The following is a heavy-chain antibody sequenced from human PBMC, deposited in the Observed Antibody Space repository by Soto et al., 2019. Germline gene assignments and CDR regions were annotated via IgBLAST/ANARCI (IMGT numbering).Heavy chain of an antibody. V-gene: IGHV1-46*01. J-gene: IGHJ6*02. D-gene: IGHD6-13*01. CDR1: GYTFTSYY. CDR2: INPSGGST. CDR3: ARDKEGIAEARTGYYGMDV. Sequence: DSVKVSCKASGYTFTSYYMHWVRQAPGQGLEWMGIINPSGGSTSYAQKFQGRVTMTRDTSTSTVYMELSSLRSEDTAVYYCARDKEGIAEARTGYYGMDVSGPGSTLTVSS.